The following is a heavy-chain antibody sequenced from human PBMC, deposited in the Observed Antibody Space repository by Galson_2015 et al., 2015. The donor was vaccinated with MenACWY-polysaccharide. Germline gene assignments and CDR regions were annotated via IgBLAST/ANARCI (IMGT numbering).Heavy chain of an antibody. J-gene: IGHJ6*02. CDR2: MNPNSGNT. D-gene: IGHD3-22*01. Sequence: SVKVSCKASGYTFTSYDINWVRQATGQGLEWMGWMNPNSGNTGYAQKFQGRVTMTRNTSISTAYMELSSLRSEDTAVYYCARGRGHYDSSGYYYYYYGMDVWGQGTTVTVSS. CDR1: GYTFTSYD. CDR3: ARGRGHYDSSGYYYYYYGMDV. V-gene: IGHV1-8*01.